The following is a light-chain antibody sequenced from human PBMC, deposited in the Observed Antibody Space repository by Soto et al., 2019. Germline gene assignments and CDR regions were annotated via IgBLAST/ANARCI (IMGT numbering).Light chain of an antibody. CDR2: DAS. V-gene: IGKV1-5*01. J-gene: IGKJ1*01. CDR3: LQHYNFSWT. CDR1: QSISLS. Sequence: DIQMTQSPSTLSASIGDRVTITCRASQSISLSLAWYQQKPGKAPDLLISDASNLERGVPSRFRGGGSGTHFTLTISSLQPEDFATYYCLQHYNFSWTFGQGTKVDIK.